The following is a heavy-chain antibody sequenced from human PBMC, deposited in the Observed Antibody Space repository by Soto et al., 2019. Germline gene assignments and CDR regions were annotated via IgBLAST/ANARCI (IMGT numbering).Heavy chain of an antibody. CDR2: IYYSGST. D-gene: IGHD3-16*02. J-gene: IGHJ4*02. CDR3: ARHVANYDYIWGSYRYGSAYFDY. CDR1: GGSISSSSYY. Sequence: SETLSLTCTVSGGSISSSSYYWGWIRQPPGKGLEWIGSIYYSGSTYYNPSLKSRVTISVDTSKNQFSLKLSSVTATDTAVYYCARHVANYDYIWGSYRYGSAYFDYWGQGTLVTVSS. V-gene: IGHV4-39*01.